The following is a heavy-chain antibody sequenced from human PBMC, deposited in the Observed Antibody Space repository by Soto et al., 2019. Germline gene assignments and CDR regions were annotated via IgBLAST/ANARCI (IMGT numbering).Heavy chain of an antibody. D-gene: IGHD4-17*01. V-gene: IGHV3-23*01. CDR3: AKRRADGDYVGYYYYYMDV. Sequence: GGSLRLSCAASGFTFSSYAMSWVRQAPGKGLEWVSSISSSGGSTYYADSVKGRFTISRDNSKNTLYLQMNSLRAEDTAAYYCAKRRADGDYVGYYYYYMDVWGKGTTVTVSS. CDR2: ISSSGGST. CDR1: GFTFSSYA. J-gene: IGHJ6*03.